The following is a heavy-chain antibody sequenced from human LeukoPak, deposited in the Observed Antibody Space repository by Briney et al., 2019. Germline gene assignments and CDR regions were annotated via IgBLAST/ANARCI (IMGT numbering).Heavy chain of an antibody. Sequence: PGGSLRLSCAASGFTFSSYSMNWVRQAPGKGLEWVSYISSSSSTIYYADSVKGRFTISRYNAKNSLYLQMNSLRAEDTAVYYCAKVAEVGATGYYYYMDVWGKGTTVTISS. CDR2: ISSSSSTI. J-gene: IGHJ6*03. CDR3: AKVAEVGATGYYYYMDV. V-gene: IGHV3-48*01. CDR1: GFTFSSYS. D-gene: IGHD1-26*01.